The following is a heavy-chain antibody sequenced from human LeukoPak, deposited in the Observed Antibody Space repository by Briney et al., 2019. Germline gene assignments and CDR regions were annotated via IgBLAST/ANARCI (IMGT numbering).Heavy chain of an antibody. CDR2: IIPIFGTA. J-gene: IGHJ3*02. Sequence: SVKVSCKASGGTFSSYAISWVRQAPGQGLEWMGGIIPIFGTANYAQKFQGRVTITTDESTSTAYMELSSLRSEDTAVYYCARGSGSHDAFDIWGQGTMVTVSS. D-gene: IGHD1-26*01. CDR3: ARGSGSHDAFDI. V-gene: IGHV1-69*05. CDR1: GGTFSSYA.